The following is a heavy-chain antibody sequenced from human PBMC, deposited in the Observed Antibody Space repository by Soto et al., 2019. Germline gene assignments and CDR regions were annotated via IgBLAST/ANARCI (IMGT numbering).Heavy chain of an antibody. Sequence: QVRLVQSGAEVKEPGDSVRVSCEASGYTFTAYHIHWVRQAPGQGLEWMGWINPKFGDTGYAQDFKGRVSMTRDMAISTVYMELSRLTSDDTAIYYCARNMDYYYGRGSGNGHGVWGQGTTVTVFS. D-gene: IGHD3-10*02. J-gene: IGHJ6*02. CDR2: INPKFGDT. CDR3: ARNMDYYYGRGSGNGHGV. CDR1: GYTFTAYH. V-gene: IGHV1-2*02.